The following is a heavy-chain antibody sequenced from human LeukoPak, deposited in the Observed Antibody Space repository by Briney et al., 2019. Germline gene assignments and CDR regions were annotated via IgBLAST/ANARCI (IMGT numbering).Heavy chain of an antibody. CDR3: ARKKWLQFAYFDY. J-gene: IGHJ4*02. CDR2: IYSTGST. V-gene: IGHV4-59*08. Sequence: PSETLSLTCTVSGGSVSSYYWSWIRQPPGKGLEWIGYIYSTGSTNYNPSLKSRVTISIDTPQNQFSLSLTSVIAADTAVYYCARKKWLQFAYFDYWGQGTLVTVSS. CDR1: GGSVSSYY. D-gene: IGHD5-24*01.